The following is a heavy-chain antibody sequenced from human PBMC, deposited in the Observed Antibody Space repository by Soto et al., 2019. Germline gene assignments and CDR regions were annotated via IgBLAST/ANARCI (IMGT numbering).Heavy chain of an antibody. CDR3: AKDTSKYSNNLRAYYGLDV. J-gene: IGHJ6*04. D-gene: IGHD1-26*01. CDR2: ISFDGSNK. V-gene: IGHV3-30*18. Sequence: QVQLVQSGGGVVQPGRSLRLSCAASGFTFSSFGMHWVRQAPGKRLEWVAVISFDGSNKYYADSVKARFTISRENSKNPPSVEMNSLRAEDTAVYYCAKDTSKYSNNLRAYYGLDVWGEGATVSVSS. CDR1: GFTFSSFG.